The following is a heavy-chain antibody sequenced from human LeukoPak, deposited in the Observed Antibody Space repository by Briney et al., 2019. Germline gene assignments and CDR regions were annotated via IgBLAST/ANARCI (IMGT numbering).Heavy chain of an antibody. J-gene: IGHJ5*02. V-gene: IGHV4-39*07. D-gene: IGHD2-15*01. CDR1: GGSISSGSYY. Sequence: SETLSLTCTVSGGSISSGSYYWSWIRQPPGKGLEWIGEINHSGSTNYNPSLKSRVTISVDTSKNQFSLKLSSVTAADTAVYYCARVKRKCSGGSCYGGWFDPWGQGTLVTVSS. CDR2: INHSGST. CDR3: ARVKRKCSGGSCYGGWFDP.